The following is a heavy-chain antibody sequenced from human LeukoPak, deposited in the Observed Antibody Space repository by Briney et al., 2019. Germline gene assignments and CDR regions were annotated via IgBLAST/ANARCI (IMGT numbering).Heavy chain of an antibody. V-gene: IGHV1-69*01. CDR2: IIPIFGTA. CDR3: ARGNSYYYDSSGYNY. J-gene: IGHJ4*02. Sequence: GASVTVSCTASGGTFSSYAISWVRQAPGQGLEWMGGIIPIFGTANYAQKFQGRVTITADESTSTAYMELSSLRSEDTAVYYCARGNSYYYDSSGYNYWGQGTLVTVSS. D-gene: IGHD3-22*01. CDR1: GGTFSSYA.